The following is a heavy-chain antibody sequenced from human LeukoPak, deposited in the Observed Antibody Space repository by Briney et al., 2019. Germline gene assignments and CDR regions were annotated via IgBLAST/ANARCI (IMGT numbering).Heavy chain of an antibody. CDR1: GYTFTSYG. Sequence: ASVKVSCKASGYTFTSYGISWVRQAPGQGLEWMGWISAYNGNTNYAQKLQGRVTMTTDTPTSTAYMELRSLRSDDTAVYYCSRLSLFGVRFLEWLDDYWGQGTLVTVSS. CDR3: SRLSLFGVRFLEWLDDY. D-gene: IGHD3-3*01. CDR2: ISAYNGNT. J-gene: IGHJ4*02. V-gene: IGHV1-18*01.